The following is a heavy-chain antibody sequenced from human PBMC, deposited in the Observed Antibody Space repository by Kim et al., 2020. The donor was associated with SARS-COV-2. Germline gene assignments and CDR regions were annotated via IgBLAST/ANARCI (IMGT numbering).Heavy chain of an antibody. V-gene: IGHV4-59*13. Sequence: SETLSLTCIVSGGSINSYYWSWILQPPGKGLEWVGHISYSGSTNYNPSLKSPVTMSVDTPKNQFSLKLSSVTAADTAVYYCARFSYYYDTSGYYQYFFDYWGQGTLVTVSS. CDR1: GGSINSYY. J-gene: IGHJ4*02. CDR2: ISYSGST. CDR3: ARFSYYYDTSGYYQYFFDY. D-gene: IGHD3-22*01.